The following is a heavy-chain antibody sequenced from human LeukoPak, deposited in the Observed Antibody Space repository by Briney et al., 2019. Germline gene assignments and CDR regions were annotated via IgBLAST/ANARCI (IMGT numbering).Heavy chain of an antibody. CDR2: INHNAEMI. D-gene: IGHD3-9*01. Sequence: GGSLRLSCEGSGFPFGSYVMSWVRQAPGKGLEWIAYINHNAEMIFYPDFVKGRFTISSDNPKKSLYLQMNALRYEDTAIYYCARDHDWAFDLWGQGTLVTVSS. J-gene: IGHJ5*02. CDR3: ARDHDWAFDL. V-gene: IGHV3-48*02. CDR1: GFPFGSYV.